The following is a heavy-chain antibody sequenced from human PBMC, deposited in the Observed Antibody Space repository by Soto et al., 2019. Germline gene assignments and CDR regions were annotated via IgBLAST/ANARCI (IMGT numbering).Heavy chain of an antibody. D-gene: IGHD2-15*01. CDR1: GGSISSGGYY. Sequence: TLALTCAVSGGSISSGGYYWSWIRQHPGKGLEWIGYIYYSGSTYYNPSLKSRVTISVDTSKNQFSLKLSSVTAADTAVYYCAREGSHYCSGGSCYQFDYWGQGHLVTVSS. V-gene: IGHV4-31*11. CDR2: IYYSGST. CDR3: AREGSHYCSGGSCYQFDY. J-gene: IGHJ4*02.